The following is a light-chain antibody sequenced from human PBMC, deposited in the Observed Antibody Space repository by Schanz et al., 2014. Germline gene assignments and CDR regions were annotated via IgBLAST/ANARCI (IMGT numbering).Light chain of an antibody. CDR3: QQYDTSPWT. CDR2: GAS. V-gene: IGKV3-20*01. Sequence: EIVLTQSPGTLSLSPGERATLSCRASQSVSSSNLAWYQQTLGQAPRVLIYGASSRATGIPDRFSGSGSGTDFTLTISRLEPEDFAVYYCQQYDTSPWTFGQGTKVDIK. J-gene: IGKJ1*01. CDR1: QSVSSSN.